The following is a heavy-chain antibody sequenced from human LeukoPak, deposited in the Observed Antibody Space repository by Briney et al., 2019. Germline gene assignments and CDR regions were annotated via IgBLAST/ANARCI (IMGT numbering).Heavy chain of an antibody. J-gene: IGHJ4*02. CDR2: IYYSGST. CDR1: GASYSSSTYY. Sequence: SETLSLTCTVSGASYSSSTYYWGWIRQPPGKGLEWIGSIYYSGSTYYNPSLKSRVTMSVDTSKNQFSLKLSSVTAADTAVYYCARHAGGISATGTRPFDYWGQGTLVTVSS. V-gene: IGHV4-39*01. CDR3: ARHAGGISATGTRPFDY. D-gene: IGHD6-13*01.